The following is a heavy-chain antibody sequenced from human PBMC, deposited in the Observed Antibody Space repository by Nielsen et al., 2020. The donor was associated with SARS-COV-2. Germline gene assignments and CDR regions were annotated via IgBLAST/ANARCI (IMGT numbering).Heavy chain of an antibody. V-gene: IGHV3-21*01. J-gene: IGHJ4*02. Sequence: GGPLRLSCAASGFTFSSYSMNWVRQAPGKGLEWVSSISSSSSYIYYADSVKGRFTISRDNAKNSLYLQMNSLRAEDTAVYYCARSRRGALASYYDSVECFDYWGQGTLVTVSS. D-gene: IGHD3-22*01. CDR2: ISSSSSYI. CDR1: GFTFSSYS. CDR3: ARSRRGALASYYDSVECFDY.